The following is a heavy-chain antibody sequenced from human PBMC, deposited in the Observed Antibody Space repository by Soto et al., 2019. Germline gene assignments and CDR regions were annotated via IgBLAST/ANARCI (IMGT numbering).Heavy chain of an antibody. CDR2: ISYDGSNK. Sequence: QVQLVESGGGVVQPGRSLRLSCAASGFTFSSYGMHWVRQAPGKGLEWVAVISYDGSNKYYADSVKGRFTISRDNSKNTLYLQMNSLRAEDTAVYYCAKEETELRGRYFDYWGQGTLVTVSS. CDR1: GFTFSSYG. D-gene: IGHD1-26*01. J-gene: IGHJ4*02. CDR3: AKEETELRGRYFDY. V-gene: IGHV3-30*18.